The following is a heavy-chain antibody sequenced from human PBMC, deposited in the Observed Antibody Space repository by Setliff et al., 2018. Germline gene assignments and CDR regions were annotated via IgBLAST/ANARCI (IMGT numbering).Heavy chain of an antibody. D-gene: IGHD3-10*01. Sequence: ASVKVSCKASGYTFRSYAMNWVRQAPGQGLEWMGWINTNTGNPTYAQGFTGRFVFSLDTSVSTAYLQISSLKAEDSAVYYCGRASRFGTIVYRGDYYMDVWGKGTTVTVSS. CDR3: GRASRFGTIVYRGDYYMDV. V-gene: IGHV7-4-1*02. J-gene: IGHJ6*03. CDR2: INTNTGNP. CDR1: GYTFRSYA.